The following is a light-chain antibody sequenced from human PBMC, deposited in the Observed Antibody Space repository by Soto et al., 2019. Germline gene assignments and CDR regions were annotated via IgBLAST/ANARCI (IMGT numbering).Light chain of an antibody. Sequence: EIVLTQSPGTLSLSPGERATLSCRSSQSVSESLAWYQQKPGQAPRLLIYDVSYRATGIPVRFSGSRSGTEFTLTISSLQPDDFATYYCQQYNGYSTWTFGQGTKVDVK. CDR3: QQYNGYSTWT. V-gene: IGKV3-11*01. CDR1: QSVSES. CDR2: DVS. J-gene: IGKJ1*01.